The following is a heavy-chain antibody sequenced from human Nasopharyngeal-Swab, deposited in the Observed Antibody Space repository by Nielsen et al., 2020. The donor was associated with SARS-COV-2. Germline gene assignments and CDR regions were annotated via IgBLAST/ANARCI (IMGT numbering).Heavy chain of an antibody. V-gene: IGHV3-33*06. J-gene: IGHJ3*02. D-gene: IGHD1-14*01. CDR3: AKEKNLFDI. CDR2: IWNDGSNK. Sequence: SLKISCAASGFTFSSYGMHWVRQAPGKGLEWVAVIWNDGSNKYYADSVKGRFTISRDNSKNTLYLQMNSLRAEDTAVYYCAKEKNLFDIWGQGTMVTVSS. CDR1: GFTFSSYG.